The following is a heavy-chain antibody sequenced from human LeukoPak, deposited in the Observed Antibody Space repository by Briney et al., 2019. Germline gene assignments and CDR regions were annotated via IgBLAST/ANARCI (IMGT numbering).Heavy chain of an antibody. J-gene: IGHJ4*02. D-gene: IGHD1-26*01. CDR2: IKAKAHGGTI. CDR3: TTDGVGVEGATYDN. Sequence: PGGSLRLSSAASGFTFINAWMAWVRQAPGKGLEWVGRIKAKAHGGTIEYAAPVKGRFTISRDDSKNTLYLQMNSLKTEDTAVYYCTTDGVGVEGATYDNWGQGTLVTVSS. CDR1: GFTFINAW. V-gene: IGHV3-15*01.